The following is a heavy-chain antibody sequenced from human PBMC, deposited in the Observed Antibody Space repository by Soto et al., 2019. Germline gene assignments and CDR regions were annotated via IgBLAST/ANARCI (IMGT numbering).Heavy chain of an antibody. CDR2: IDPSDSYT. J-gene: IGHJ4*02. D-gene: IGHD1-1*01. CDR1: GYKFIGYW. CDR3: VRHGNGTPYYFDF. Sequence: EVQLVQSGAEVKKPGESLTISCKGSGYKFIGYWISWVRQMPGKGLEWVGRIDPSDSYTSYSPSFQGHVTISVDKSISTAYLQWRSLQASDTAKYYCVRHGNGTPYYFDFWGWGTLVPVSS. V-gene: IGHV5-10-1*03.